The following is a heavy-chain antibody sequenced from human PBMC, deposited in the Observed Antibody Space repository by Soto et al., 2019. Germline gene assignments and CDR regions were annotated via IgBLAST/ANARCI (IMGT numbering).Heavy chain of an antibody. V-gene: IGHV4-39*01. Sequence: ASETLSLTCTVSGGPISSRNYYWGWIRQPPGKGLEWIGSIYYTGSTSYNPSLRSRITISVDTSRNQFSLKLNSVTAADTAVYYCAKTYYYDSSGYPMDYWGQGTLVTVS. CDR2: IYYTGST. J-gene: IGHJ4*02. CDR1: GGPISSRNYY. CDR3: AKTYYYDSSGYPMDY. D-gene: IGHD3-22*01.